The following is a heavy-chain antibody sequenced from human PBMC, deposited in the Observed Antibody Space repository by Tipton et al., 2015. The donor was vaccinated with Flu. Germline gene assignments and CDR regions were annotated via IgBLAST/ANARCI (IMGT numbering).Heavy chain of an antibody. D-gene: IGHD5-18*01. J-gene: IGHJ4*02. CDR2: ITGGGNST. CDR3: AKREGYGTIDY. CDR1: GFTFSHYA. Sequence: QLVQSGAEVKKPGESLRISCKASGFTFSHYAMSWVRQAPGEGLEWVSLITGGGNSTYYADSVKGRFTISRDNSKNTLYLQMNTLRPEDTAVYYCAKREGYGTIDYWGQGALVTVS. V-gene: IGHV3-23*04.